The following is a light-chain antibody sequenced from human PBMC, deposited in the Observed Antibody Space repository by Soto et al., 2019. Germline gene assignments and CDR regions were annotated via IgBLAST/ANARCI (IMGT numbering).Light chain of an antibody. CDR3: HQYNSYPYT. CDR1: QTISSW. J-gene: IGKJ2*01. V-gene: IGKV1-5*03. Sequence: DIQMTQFPSTLSASIGDRVTITCRASQTISSWLAWYQQKPGKAPKLLIYKASSLETGVPSRFSGSGSETEFTLTISSLQPDDFATYYCHQYNSYPYTFGQGTRLEIK. CDR2: KAS.